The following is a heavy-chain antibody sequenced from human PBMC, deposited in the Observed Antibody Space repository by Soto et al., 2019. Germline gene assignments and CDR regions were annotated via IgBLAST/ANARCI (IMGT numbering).Heavy chain of an antibody. CDR2: TSFDGSSG. CDR3: AKSTPAVAGYFDY. V-gene: IGHV3-30*18. J-gene: IGHJ4*02. Sequence: VQLVESGGGVVQPGRSLRLSCAASGFTFSSSGMHWVRQAPGKGLEWVAVTSFDGSSGYYADSVRGRFTISRDNSNNTLYLQMNSLRAEDTTVYYCAKSTPAVAGYFDYWGQGTLVTVSS. CDR1: GFTFSSSG. D-gene: IGHD6-19*01.